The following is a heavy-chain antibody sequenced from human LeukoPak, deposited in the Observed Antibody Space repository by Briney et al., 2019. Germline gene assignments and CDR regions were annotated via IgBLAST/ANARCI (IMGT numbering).Heavy chain of an antibody. CDR3: VKDRSGYDYFDF. J-gene: IGHJ4*02. V-gene: IGHV3-64D*09. D-gene: IGHD5-12*01. Sequence: PGGSLRLSCSASGFTFSRYDMHWVRQAPGKGLEYVSAISSNGGSTYYADSVKGGFTISRDNSKNTLYLQMSSLRAEDTAVYYCVKDRSGYDYFDFWGQGTLVTVSS. CDR1: GFTFSRYD. CDR2: ISSNGGST.